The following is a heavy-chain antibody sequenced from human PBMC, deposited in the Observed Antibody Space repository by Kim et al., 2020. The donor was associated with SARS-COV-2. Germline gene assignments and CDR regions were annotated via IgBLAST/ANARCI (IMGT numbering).Heavy chain of an antibody. D-gene: IGHD3-10*01. V-gene: IGHV4-31*02. CDR3: ASEAIRGAYYVDS. Sequence: YYNPSLKSRIIIAVDKSKNQFSLRLSSVTAADTAVYYCASEAIRGAYYVDSWGQGTLVTVSS. J-gene: IGHJ4*02.